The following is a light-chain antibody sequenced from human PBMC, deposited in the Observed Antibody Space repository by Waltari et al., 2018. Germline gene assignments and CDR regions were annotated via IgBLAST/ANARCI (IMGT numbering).Light chain of an antibody. CDR1: QGISSY. CDR3: QQYYSYPRT. Sequence: AIRITQSPSSLSASTGDRVTITCRASQGISSYLALYQQKPGKAPKLLIYAASTLPSGVPSRFSGSGSGTDFTLTSSCLQSEDFATYYCQQYYSYPRTFGQGTKVEIK. V-gene: IGKV1-8*01. J-gene: IGKJ1*01. CDR2: AAS.